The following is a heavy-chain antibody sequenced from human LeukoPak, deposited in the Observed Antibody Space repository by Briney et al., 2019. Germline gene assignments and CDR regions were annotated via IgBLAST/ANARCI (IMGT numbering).Heavy chain of an antibody. V-gene: IGHV3-7*04. D-gene: IGHD3-3*01. CDR3: ARARGSGRSWYFDR. J-gene: IGHJ2*01. Sequence: SGGSLRLSCAASGFTFSGYWMSWVRQAPGKGLEWVASVKQDGSDKYYVDSVKGRFTISRDNAKNSLYVQMNSLRAEDTAVYYCARARGSGRSWYFDRWGRGTVVTVSP. CDR2: VKQDGSDK. CDR1: GFTFSGYW.